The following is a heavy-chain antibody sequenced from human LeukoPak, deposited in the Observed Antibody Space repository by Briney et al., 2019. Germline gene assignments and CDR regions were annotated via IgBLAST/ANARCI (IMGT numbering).Heavy chain of an antibody. V-gene: IGHV3-30*04. J-gene: IGHJ4*02. CDR3: ARDEIRIAAAGFYFDY. CDR2: ISYDGSNK. D-gene: IGHD6-13*01. Sequence: AXXFTFSSYAMHWVRQXPGKGLXXXAXISYDGSNKYYADSVKGRFTISRDNSKNTLYLQMNSLRAEDTAVYYCARDEIRIAAAGFYFDYWGQGTLVTVSS. CDR1: XFTFSSYA.